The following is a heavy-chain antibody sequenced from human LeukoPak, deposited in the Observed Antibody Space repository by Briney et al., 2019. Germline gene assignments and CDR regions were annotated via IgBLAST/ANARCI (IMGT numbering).Heavy chain of an antibody. J-gene: IGHJ4*02. CDR1: GFTFSKYW. CDR3: ATKQWLAPPPDS. CDR2: INTDGTVT. Sequence: GGSLRLSCAASGFTFSKYWMLWVRQAPGKGLESVSRINTDGTVTTYADSVKGRFTVSRGNADNTMFLQMNSVRDEDTAVYHCATKQWLAPPPDSWGQGTPVTVSS. D-gene: IGHD6-19*01. V-gene: IGHV3-74*01.